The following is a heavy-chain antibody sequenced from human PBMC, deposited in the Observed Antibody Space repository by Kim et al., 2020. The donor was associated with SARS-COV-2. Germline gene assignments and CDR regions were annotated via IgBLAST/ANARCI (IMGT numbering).Heavy chain of an antibody. CDR2: IYYSGST. CDR1: GGSISSSSYY. J-gene: IGHJ6*02. V-gene: IGHV4-39*01. Sequence: SETLSLICTVSGGSISSSSYYWGWIRQPPGKGLEWIVSIYYSGSTYYNPSLKSRVTISVDTSKNQFSLKLSSVTAADTAVYYCARHVYSVYYYYGMDVWGQGTTVTVSS. CDR3: ARHVYSVYYYYGMDV. D-gene: IGHD2-21*01.